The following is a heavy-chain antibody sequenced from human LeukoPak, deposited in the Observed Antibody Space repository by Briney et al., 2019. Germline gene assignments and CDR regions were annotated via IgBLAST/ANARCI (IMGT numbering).Heavy chain of an antibody. CDR3: AASREMATILVY. CDR2: IYYSGST. Sequence: SETLSLTCTVSGGSISSYYWSWIRQPPGKGLEWIGYIYYSGSTNYNPSLKSRVTISVDTSKNPFSLKLSSVSAADTAVYYCAASREMATILVYWGQGTLVTVSS. CDR1: GGSISSYY. D-gene: IGHD5-24*01. V-gene: IGHV4-59*01. J-gene: IGHJ4*02.